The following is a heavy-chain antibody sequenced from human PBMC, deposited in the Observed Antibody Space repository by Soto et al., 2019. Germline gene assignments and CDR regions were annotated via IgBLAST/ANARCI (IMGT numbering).Heavy chain of an antibody. CDR1: GFTFSDYY. Sequence: QVQLVESGGGLVNPGGSLRLSCAASGFTFSDYYMSWIRQAPGKGLEWVSYISSSGNTIYYADSVKGRFTVSRDTAKNSLNLQMNSLRAEDTAVYYCARDGKRFNYIRYDYDNVYMDVWRKWTTVTVSS. CDR2: ISSSGNTI. J-gene: IGHJ6*03. D-gene: IGHD3-16*01. CDR3: ARDGKRFNYIRYDYDNVYMDV. V-gene: IGHV3-11*01.